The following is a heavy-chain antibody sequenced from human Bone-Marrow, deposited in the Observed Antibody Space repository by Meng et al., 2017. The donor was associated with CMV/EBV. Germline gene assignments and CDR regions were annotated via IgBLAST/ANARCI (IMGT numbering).Heavy chain of an antibody. V-gene: IGHV3-30*02. CDR2: IQYDGNHK. CDR3: AKDIRHCTSTSCYPLFFFAS. CDR1: GFSFSYYS. J-gene: IGHJ4*02. Sequence: GGSLRLSCAASGFSFSYYSMHWVRQTPGKGLEWVSFIQYDGNHKYDAESVKGRFTISRDNSKNMVYLQMISLRPEDTAVYYCAKDIRHCTSTSCYPLFFFASWGQGTLVTVSS. D-gene: IGHD2-2*01.